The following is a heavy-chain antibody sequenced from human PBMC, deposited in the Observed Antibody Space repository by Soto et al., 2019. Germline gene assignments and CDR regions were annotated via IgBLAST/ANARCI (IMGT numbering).Heavy chain of an antibody. CDR3: ARDKITGLFDY. J-gene: IGHJ4*02. D-gene: IGHD2-8*02. V-gene: IGHV4-59*12. CDR2: IYYTGRT. CDR1: GGSISSYF. Sequence: PSETLSLTCTVSGGSISSYFWSWIRQPPGKGLEWIGYIYYTGRTNYNPSLKSRVTISLDTSKNQFSLKLTSVTAADTAVYYCARDKITGLFDYWGQGTLVTVSS.